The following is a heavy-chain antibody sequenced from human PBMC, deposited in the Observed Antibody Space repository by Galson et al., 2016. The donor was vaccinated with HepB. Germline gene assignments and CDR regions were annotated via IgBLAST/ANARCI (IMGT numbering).Heavy chain of an antibody. V-gene: IGHV1-69*04. CDR2: IIPILGIT. Sequence: SVKVSCKASGGTFSSYGVNWVRQAPGQGLEWMGRIIPILGITYYAQKFQGRLTIIADKSTNPAYMDLNSLRSEDPAVYYCARDPHGYFDYWGQGTLVTVSS. J-gene: IGHJ4*02. CDR1: GGTFSSYG. CDR3: ARDPHGYFDY.